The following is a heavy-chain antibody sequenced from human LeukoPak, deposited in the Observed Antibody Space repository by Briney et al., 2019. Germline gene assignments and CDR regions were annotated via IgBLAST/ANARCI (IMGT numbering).Heavy chain of an antibody. CDR3: ARVTVVVTAIPGYFDY. CDR2: IYYSGST. J-gene: IGHJ4*02. CDR1: GGSISSGGYY. Sequence: SETLSLTCTVSGGSISSGGYYWSWIRQHPGKGLEWIGYIYYSGSTYYNPSLKSRVTISVDTSKNQFSLKLSSVTAADTAVYYCARVTVVVTAIPGYFDYWGQGTLVTVS. D-gene: IGHD2-21*02. V-gene: IGHV4-31*03.